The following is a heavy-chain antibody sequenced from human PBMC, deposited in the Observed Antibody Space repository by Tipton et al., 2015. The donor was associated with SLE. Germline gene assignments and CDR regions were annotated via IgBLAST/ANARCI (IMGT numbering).Heavy chain of an antibody. CDR3: ARDRSIAAAGTDAFDI. V-gene: IGHV4-4*08. J-gene: IGHJ3*02. CDR2: IYTSGST. Sequence: TLSLTCTVSGGSISSYYWSWIRQPPGKGLEWIGYIYTSGSTNYNPSLKSRVTISVDTSKNQFSLKLSSATAADTAVYYCARDRSIAAAGTDAFDIWGQGTMVTVSS. D-gene: IGHD6-13*01. CDR1: GGSISSYY.